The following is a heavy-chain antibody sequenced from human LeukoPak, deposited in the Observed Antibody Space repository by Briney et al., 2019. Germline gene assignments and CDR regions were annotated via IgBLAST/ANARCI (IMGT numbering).Heavy chain of an antibody. CDR3: ARDRRDYYGSGSYYRDGMDV. J-gene: IGHJ6*02. D-gene: IGHD3-10*01. Sequence: GGSLRLSCAASGFTFSSYEMNWVRQAPGKGLEWVSYISSSGSTIYYADSVKGRFTISRDNAKNSLYLQMNSLRAGDTAVYYCARDRRDYYGSGSYYRDGMDVWGQGTTVTVSS. CDR2: ISSSGSTI. V-gene: IGHV3-48*03. CDR1: GFTFSSYE.